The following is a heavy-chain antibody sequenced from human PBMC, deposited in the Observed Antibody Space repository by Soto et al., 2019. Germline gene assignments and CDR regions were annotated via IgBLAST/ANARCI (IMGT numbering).Heavy chain of an antibody. J-gene: IGHJ6*02. CDR1: GFTFSSYA. Sequence: EVQLLESVGDLVQPGGSLRLSCAASGFTFSSYAMSWVRQAPGKGLEWVSGISGSGDTTYYADSVKGRFTISRDNSKNTLYLQMNSLRAEDTALYYCAKDPAYSSSSMYHYGMDVWGQGTTVTVSS. V-gene: IGHV3-23*01. CDR2: ISGSGDTT. CDR3: AKDPAYSSSSMYHYGMDV. D-gene: IGHD6-6*01.